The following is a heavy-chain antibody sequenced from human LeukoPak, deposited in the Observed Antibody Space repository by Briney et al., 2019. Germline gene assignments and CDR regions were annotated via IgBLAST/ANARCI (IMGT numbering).Heavy chain of an antibody. CDR1: GGSISSSSNY. J-gene: IGHJ4*02. V-gene: IGHV4-39*02. CDR3: ATPHCTTTSCYFHY. D-gene: IGHD2-2*01. CDR2: IFYSGRT. Sequence: SETLSLTCNVPGGSISSSSNYWGWIRQPPGKGLEWIGTIFYSGRTYYNPSLKSRVAISVDTSKNHSSLKLSSVTAADTAVYYCATPHCTTTSCYFHYWGQGTLVTVSS.